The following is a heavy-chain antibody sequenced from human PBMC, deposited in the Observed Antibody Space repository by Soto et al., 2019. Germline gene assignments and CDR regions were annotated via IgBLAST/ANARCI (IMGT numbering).Heavy chain of an antibody. CDR3: ARGPFTYDSSGYYVY. D-gene: IGHD3-22*01. CDR1: GYSFSGYY. Sequence: ASVKVSCKTSGYSFSGYYIHWVRQAPGQGLEWMGWINPNSGATLYARKFQGRVIVPRDTSINTAFMQLSSLSSDDTAVYYCARGPFTYDSSGYYVYWGQGTLVTVSS. CDR2: INPNSGAT. J-gene: IGHJ1*01. V-gene: IGHV1-2*02.